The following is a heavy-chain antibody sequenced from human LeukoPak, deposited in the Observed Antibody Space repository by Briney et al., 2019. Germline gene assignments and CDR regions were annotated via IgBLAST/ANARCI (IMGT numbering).Heavy chain of an antibody. V-gene: IGHV3-23*01. CDR2: ISGSGGST. CDR1: GFTFSSYW. D-gene: IGHD3-22*01. Sequence: GGSLRLSCAASGFTFSSYWMSWVRQAPGKGLEWVSAISGSGGSTYYADSVKGRFTISRDNSKNTLYLQMNSLRAEDTAVYYCAKRDAYYYDSSGYYPSYYFDYWGQGTLVTVSS. CDR3: AKRDAYYYDSSGYYPSYYFDY. J-gene: IGHJ4*02.